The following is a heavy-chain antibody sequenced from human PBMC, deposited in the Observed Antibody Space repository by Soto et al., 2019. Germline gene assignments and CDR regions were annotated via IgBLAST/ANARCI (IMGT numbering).Heavy chain of an antibody. CDR2: VTSSPSSM. CDR1: GFTFSGFS. CDR3: AREADFASSGYVLDY. Sequence: PXGSLLLSCAASGFTFSGFSMNWVRQAPGKGLEWVSSVTSSPSSMFYADSVKGRFTISRDDAKDSLFLQMNSLRADDTAVYYCAREADFASSGYVLDYWGLGTLVTVSS. D-gene: IGHD3-22*01. J-gene: IGHJ4*02. V-gene: IGHV3-21*01.